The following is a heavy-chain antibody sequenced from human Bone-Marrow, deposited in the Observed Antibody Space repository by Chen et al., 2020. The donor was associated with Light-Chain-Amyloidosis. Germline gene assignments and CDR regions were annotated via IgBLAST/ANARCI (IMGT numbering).Heavy chain of an antibody. CDR1: GITFSSYA. V-gene: IGHV3-23*01. CDR2: DSGTIIIT. Sequence: EVQLLESGGGLVQPGGSLRLSCVASGITFSSYAMNWVRQAPGKGLEWCSSDSGTIIITYYTDSVKGRFTTSRDNSKNTVYLQMSSLRADDTAVYYCATRYCSGGSCYSPYFEYWGQGTLVTVSS. J-gene: IGHJ4*02. CDR3: ATRYCSGGSCYSPYFEY. D-gene: IGHD2-15*01.